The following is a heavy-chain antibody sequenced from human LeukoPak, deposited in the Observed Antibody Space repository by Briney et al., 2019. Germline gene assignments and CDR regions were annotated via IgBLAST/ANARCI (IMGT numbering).Heavy chain of an antibody. V-gene: IGHV4-4*09. CDR2: IYASGSA. Sequence: SETLSLTCTVSGGSISDYHWSWIRQPPGKGLEWIGYIYASGSANYNPSLKSRVSISVDTSKNQFSLRMNSVTASDTAMYYCASGLRGEPLPTDWGQGTLVTVSS. CDR3: ASGLRGEPLPTD. CDR1: GGSISDYH. J-gene: IGHJ4*02. D-gene: IGHD3-16*01.